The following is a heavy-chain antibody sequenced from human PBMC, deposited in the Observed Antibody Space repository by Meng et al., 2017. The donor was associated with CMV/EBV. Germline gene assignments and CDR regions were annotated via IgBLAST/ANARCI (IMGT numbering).Heavy chain of an antibody. CDR2: IKSKTDGGTT. CDR1: GFTFSTYS. CDR3: HMMIVQDY. Sequence: GGSLRLSCVASGFTFSTYSMNWVRQAPGKGLEWVGRIKSKTDGGTTDYAAPVKGRFTISRDDSKNTLYLQMNSLKTEDTAVYYCHMMIVQDYWGQGTLVTVSS. J-gene: IGHJ4*02. V-gene: IGHV3-15*01. D-gene: IGHD3-22*01.